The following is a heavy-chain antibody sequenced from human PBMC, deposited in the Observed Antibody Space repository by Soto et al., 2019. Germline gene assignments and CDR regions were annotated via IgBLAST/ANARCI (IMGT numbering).Heavy chain of an antibody. CDR1: GYTFTGYY. D-gene: IGHD3-3*01. J-gene: IGHJ4*02. CDR2: INPNSGGT. Sequence: AAVKVSCKASGYTFTGYYMHWVRQAPGQGLEWMGWINPNSGGTNYGQKFQGRVTMTRDTSISPAYMERSRLRSDDTAVYYCARDHYDFWSGYFYWGQGTLVPVSS. V-gene: IGHV1-2*02. CDR3: ARDHYDFWSGYFY.